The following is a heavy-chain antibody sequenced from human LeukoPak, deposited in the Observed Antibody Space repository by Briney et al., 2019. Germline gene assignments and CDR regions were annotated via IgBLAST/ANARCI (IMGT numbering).Heavy chain of an antibody. D-gene: IGHD3-22*01. Sequence: PGGSLRLSCAASGFTFSNYAMSWVRRAPGRGLEWVSAISGSGDSTYYADSVKGRFTISRDNAKNSLYLQMNSLRAEDTALYYCARDQGRITMIVGAFDIWGQGTMVTVSS. CDR1: GFTFSNYA. V-gene: IGHV3-23*01. CDR3: ARDQGRITMIVGAFDI. CDR2: ISGSGDST. J-gene: IGHJ3*02.